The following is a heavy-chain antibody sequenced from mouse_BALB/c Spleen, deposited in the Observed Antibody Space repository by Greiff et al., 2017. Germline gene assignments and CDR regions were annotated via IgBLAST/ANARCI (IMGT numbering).Heavy chain of an antibody. J-gene: IGHJ3*01. V-gene: IGHV3-6*02. Sequence: EVQLQESGPGLVKPSQSLSLTCSVTGYSITSGYYWNWIRQFPGNKLEWMGYISYDGSNNYNPSLKNRISITRDTSKNQFFLKLNSVTTEDTATYYCARMDYDYAWFAYWGQGTLVTVSA. CDR2: ISYDGSN. CDR3: ARMDYDYAWFAY. D-gene: IGHD2-4*01. CDR1: GYSITSGYY.